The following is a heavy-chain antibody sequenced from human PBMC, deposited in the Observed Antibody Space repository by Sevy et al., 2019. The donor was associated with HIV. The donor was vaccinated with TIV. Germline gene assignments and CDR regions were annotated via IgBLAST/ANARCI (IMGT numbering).Heavy chain of an antibody. V-gene: IGHV4-39*01. Sequence: SETLSLTCTVSDVSISSGTNYWGWIRQPPGKRREWIGSIYYSGTTYYNPSLKSRVTMSADTSMNQFSLKLSSVTVADTAVYYCARQRGGWYEYDASDVWGQGTMVTVSS. CDR1: DVSISSGTNY. CDR2: IYYSGTT. CDR3: ARQRGGWYEYDASDV. D-gene: IGHD6-19*01. J-gene: IGHJ3*01.